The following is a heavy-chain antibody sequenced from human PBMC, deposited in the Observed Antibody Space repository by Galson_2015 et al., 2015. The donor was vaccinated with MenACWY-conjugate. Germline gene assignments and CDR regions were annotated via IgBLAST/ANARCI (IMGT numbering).Heavy chain of an antibody. V-gene: IGHV6-1*01. CDR1: GCAVSGFSAA. D-gene: IGHD5/OR15-5a*01. Sequence: CVIPGCAVSGFSAAWYSMRRVRSGGGEWLGWVSGMTGRDDGYAVSVKSRITINPDTTKNQISLQLNHVTPEGTDVYYCARGGSAYEVSDRGWFDPWGQGTLVTVSS. CDR3: ARGGSAYEVSDRGWFDP. CDR2: VSGMTGRDD. J-gene: IGHJ5*02.